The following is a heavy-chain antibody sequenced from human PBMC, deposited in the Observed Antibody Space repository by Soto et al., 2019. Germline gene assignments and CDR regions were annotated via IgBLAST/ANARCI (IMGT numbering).Heavy chain of an antibody. J-gene: IGHJ5*02. D-gene: IGHD6-6*01. CDR2: IYPGDSDT. V-gene: IGHV5-51*01. CDR1: GYSFTSYW. Sequence: GDSLKISCKASGYSFTSYWIAWVRQVPGKGLEWMGIIYPGDSDTRYSPSFQGQVTISADKSISTAYLQWSSLTASDTAIYYCARQGSIANSRNWLDPWGQGNPVTV. CDR3: ARQGSIANSRNWLDP.